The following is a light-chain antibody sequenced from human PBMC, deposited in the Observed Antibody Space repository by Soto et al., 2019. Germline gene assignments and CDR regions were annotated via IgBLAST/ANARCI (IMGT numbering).Light chain of an antibody. CDR2: GAS. V-gene: IGKV3-20*01. Sequence: EIVLTQSPGTLSLSPGERATLSCRASQSVSNYLAWYQRKPGQAPRLLIYGASSRATGIPDRFSGSGSGTDFTLTISRLEPEYFAVYYCHHYGGSPQTFAQGPKSEIK. CDR3: HHYGGSPQT. J-gene: IGKJ1*01. CDR1: QSVSNY.